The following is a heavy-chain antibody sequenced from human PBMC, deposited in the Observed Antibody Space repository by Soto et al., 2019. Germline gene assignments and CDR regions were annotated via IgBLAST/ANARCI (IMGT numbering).Heavy chain of an antibody. D-gene: IGHD3-16*02. Sequence: GGSLRLSCAASGFTFSSYAMHWVRQAPGKGLEWVAVISYDGSNKYYADSVKGRFTISRDNSKNTLYLQMNSLRAEDTAVYYCARDKTFRRLGELSSYGMDVWGQGTTVTVSS. CDR3: ARDKTFRRLGELSSYGMDV. V-gene: IGHV3-30-3*01. CDR2: ISYDGSNK. J-gene: IGHJ6*02. CDR1: GFTFSSYA.